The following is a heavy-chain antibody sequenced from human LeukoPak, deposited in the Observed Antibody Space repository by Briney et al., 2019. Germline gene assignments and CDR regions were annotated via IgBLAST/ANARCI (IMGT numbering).Heavy chain of an antibody. CDR1: GGSISSGDYY. Sequence: SETLSLTCTVSGGSISSGDYYWSWIRQPPGKGLEWIGYIYYSGSTYYNPSLKSRVTISVDTSKNQFSLKLSSVTAADTAVYYCASSYDFWSGYYPNYYYYGMDVWGQGTTVTVSS. V-gene: IGHV4-30-4*01. CDR2: IYYSGST. CDR3: ASSYDFWSGYYPNYYYYGMDV. D-gene: IGHD3-3*01. J-gene: IGHJ6*02.